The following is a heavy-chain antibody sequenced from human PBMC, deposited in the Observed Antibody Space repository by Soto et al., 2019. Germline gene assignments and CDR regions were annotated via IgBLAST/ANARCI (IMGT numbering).Heavy chain of an antibody. CDR1: GGSISSYY. J-gene: IGHJ5*02. CDR2: IYYSGST. D-gene: IGHD1-20*01. V-gene: IGHV4-59*08. Sequence: SETLSLTCTVSGGSISSYYWSWIRQPPGKGLEWIGYIYYSGSTNYNPSLKSRVTISVDTSKNQFSLKLSSVTAADTAVYYCARRVTGKYNWFDPWGQGTLVTVSS. CDR3: ARRVTGKYNWFDP.